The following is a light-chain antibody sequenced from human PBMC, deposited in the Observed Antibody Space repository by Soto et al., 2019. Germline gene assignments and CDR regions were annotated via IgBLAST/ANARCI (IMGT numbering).Light chain of an antibody. CDR2: AAS. Sequence: DIQMTQSPSFVPASVGDTVTITCRASQDISNWLDWYQQKPGKAPRFLIFAASNLHSGVPSRFSGSGSGTDFTLTISSLQPEDFATYYCQQADTFPLTFGGGTKVEIK. J-gene: IGKJ4*01. CDR1: QDISNW. V-gene: IGKV1-12*01. CDR3: QQADTFPLT.